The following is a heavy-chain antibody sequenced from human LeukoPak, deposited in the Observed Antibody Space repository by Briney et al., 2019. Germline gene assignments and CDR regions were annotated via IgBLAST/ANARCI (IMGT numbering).Heavy chain of an antibody. CDR3: AKDLTGSSGYPFAP. CDR1: GFTFSSFA. CDR2: INGSGGST. V-gene: IGHV3-23*01. D-gene: IGHD3-22*01. J-gene: IGHJ5*02. Sequence: PGWALRLSCAASGFTFSSFALSWVRQAAGRGVEWISAINGSGGSTYYADSVKGRFTISRDSSNNTLYLQMNSLSAEGPAGYYFAKDLTGSSGYPFAPGGQGTLVTAYS.